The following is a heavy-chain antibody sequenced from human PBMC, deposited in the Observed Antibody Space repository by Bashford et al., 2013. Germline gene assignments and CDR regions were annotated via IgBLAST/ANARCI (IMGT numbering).Heavy chain of an antibody. CDR2: ISAYNGNT. J-gene: IGHJ4*01. D-gene: IGHD4-17*01. CDR1: GYTFTSYG. Sequence: ASVKVSCKASGYTFTSYGISWVRQAPGQGLEWMGWISAYNGNTNYAQKLQGRVTMTTDTSTSTAYMELRSLRSDDTAVYYCVRDREDYGATGAGFFDLWGHGTLVTVSS. CDR3: VRDREDYGATGAGFFDL. V-gene: IGHV1-18*01.